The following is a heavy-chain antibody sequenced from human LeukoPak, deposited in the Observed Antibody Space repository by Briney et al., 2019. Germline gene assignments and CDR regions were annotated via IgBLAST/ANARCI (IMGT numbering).Heavy chain of an antibody. CDR1: GFTFSSYG. CDR2: ISYDGSNK. V-gene: IGHV3-30*18. CDR3: AKFITRYYGSGSYLDY. Sequence: GGSLRLSCAASGFTFSSYGMHWVRQAPGKGLEWVGVISYDGSNKYYADSVKGRFTISRDNSKNTLYLQMNSLRAEDTAVYYCAKFITRYYGSGSYLDYWGQGTLVTVSS. J-gene: IGHJ4*02. D-gene: IGHD3-10*01.